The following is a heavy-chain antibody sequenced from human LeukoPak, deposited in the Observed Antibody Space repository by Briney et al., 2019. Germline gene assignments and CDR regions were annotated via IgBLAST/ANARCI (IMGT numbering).Heavy chain of an antibody. CDR3: ARGYYYDSSGQDAFDI. D-gene: IGHD3-22*01. CDR2: IIPIFGTA. CDR1: GGTFSSYA. V-gene: IGHV1-69*13. Sequence: SVTVSCEASGGTFSSYAISWVRQAPGQGLEWMGGIIPIFGTANYAQKFQGRVTITADESTSTAYMELSSLRSEDTAVYYCARGYYYDSSGQDAFDIWGQGTMVTVSS. J-gene: IGHJ3*02.